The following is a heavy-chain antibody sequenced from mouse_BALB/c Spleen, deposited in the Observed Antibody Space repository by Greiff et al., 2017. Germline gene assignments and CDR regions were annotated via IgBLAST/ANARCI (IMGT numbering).Heavy chain of an antibody. J-gene: IGHJ1*01. CDR1: GFSLTSYG. CDR2: IWAGGST. D-gene: IGHD2-2*01. CDR3: ARGAYGHDGGYFDV. Sequence: QVQLQQSGPGLVAPSQSLSITCTVSGFSLTSYGVHWVRQPPGKGLEWLGVIWAGGSTNYNSALMSRLSISKDNSKSQVFLKMNSLQTDDTAMYYCARGAYGHDGGYFDVWGAGTTVTVSS. V-gene: IGHV2-9*02.